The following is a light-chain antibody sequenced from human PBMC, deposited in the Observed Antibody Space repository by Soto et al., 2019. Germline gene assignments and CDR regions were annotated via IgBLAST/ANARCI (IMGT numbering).Light chain of an antibody. Sequence: DIQLPQSQSSLSASVGDRITITCRSGQSISRYLNWYQQRPGTAPKVLIFGANSLQSGVPSRFSGSGSGTEFTLTISSLQPEDYATYYCQQNYGTPGTFGQGTKVDVK. CDR3: QQNYGTPGT. CDR1: QSISRY. V-gene: IGKV1-39*01. CDR2: GAN. J-gene: IGKJ1*01.